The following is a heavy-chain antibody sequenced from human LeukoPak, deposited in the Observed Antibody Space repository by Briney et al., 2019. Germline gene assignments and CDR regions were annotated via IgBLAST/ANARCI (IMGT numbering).Heavy chain of an antibody. D-gene: IGHD6-19*01. CDR1: GFTLSSYW. CDR3: ARGTPSSSGWLYYGMDV. V-gene: IGHV3-7*01. J-gene: IGHJ6*02. Sequence: GGSLRLSCAASGFTLSSYWMTWVRQAPGKGLEWVANIRRDGTQEHYVDSVEGRFTISRDNAKNSLFLQMNSLRAEDTAVYYCARGTPSSSGWLYYGMDVWGQGTTVTVSS. CDR2: IRRDGTQE.